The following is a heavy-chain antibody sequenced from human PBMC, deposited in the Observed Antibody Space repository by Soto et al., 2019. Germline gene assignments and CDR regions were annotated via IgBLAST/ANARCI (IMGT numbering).Heavy chain of an antibody. CDR1: GFTFSSYA. Sequence: PGGSLRLSCAASGFTFSSYAMSWVRQAPGKGLEWVSAISGSGGSTYYADSVKGRFTISRDNSKNTLYLQMNSLRAEDTAVYYCAKAYCGGDRYPYYFDYWGQGTLVTVSS. CDR2: ISGSGGST. CDR3: AKAYCGGDRYPYYFDY. V-gene: IGHV3-23*01. D-gene: IGHD2-21*02. J-gene: IGHJ4*02.